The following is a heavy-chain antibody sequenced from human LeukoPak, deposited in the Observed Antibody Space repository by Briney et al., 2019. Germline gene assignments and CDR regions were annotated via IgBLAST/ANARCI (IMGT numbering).Heavy chain of an antibody. Sequence: GGSLRLSCAASGFTFTSYGIHWVRQAPGKGLEWVAFIRYDGSKKYYADSVKGRFTISRDNTKNTLYLQMNSLRAEDTAVYYCAKGSKEVLFTRDHHMDVWGKGTTVT. V-gene: IGHV3-30*02. J-gene: IGHJ6*03. D-gene: IGHD3-3*01. CDR2: IRYDGSKK. CDR3: AKGSKEVLFTRDHHMDV. CDR1: GFTFTSYG.